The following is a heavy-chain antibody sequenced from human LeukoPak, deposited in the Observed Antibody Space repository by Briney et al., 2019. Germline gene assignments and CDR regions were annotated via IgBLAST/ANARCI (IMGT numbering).Heavy chain of an antibody. J-gene: IGHJ4*02. CDR2: INHSGST. CDR1: GGSFSGYY. CDR3: ARSVRWLQPTRFDY. D-gene: IGHD5-24*01. V-gene: IGHV4-34*01. Sequence: SETLSLTCAVYGGSFSGYYWSWIRQPPGKGLEWIGEINHSGSTNYNPSLKSRVIISVDTSKNQFSLKLSSVTAADTAVYYCARSVRWLQPTRFDYWGQGTLVTVSS.